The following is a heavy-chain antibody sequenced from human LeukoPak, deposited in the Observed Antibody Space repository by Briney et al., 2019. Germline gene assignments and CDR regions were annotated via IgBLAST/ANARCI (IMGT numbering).Heavy chain of an antibody. CDR3: ARDSLTGPDYGMDV. V-gene: IGHV4-4*07. Sequence: SETLSLTCTVSGGSISSYYWSWIRQPAGKGLEWIGRIYTSGSTNYNPSLKSRVTMSVDTSKNQFSLKLSSVTAADTAVYYRARDSLTGPDYGMDVWGQGTTVTVSS. J-gene: IGHJ6*02. CDR1: GGSISSYY. CDR2: IYTSGST.